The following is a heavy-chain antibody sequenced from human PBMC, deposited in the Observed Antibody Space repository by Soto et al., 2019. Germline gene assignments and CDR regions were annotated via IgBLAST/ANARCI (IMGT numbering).Heavy chain of an antibody. CDR1: GYTFTSYG. J-gene: IGHJ6*03. Sequence: ASVKVSCKASGYTFTSYGISWVRQAPGQGLEWMGWISAYNGNTNYAQKLQGRVTMTTDTSKSTAYMELKSLRSDDTAVYYSARVRGSSFLLFYYSSYLAVGGKGTTVT. V-gene: IGHV1-18*01. CDR2: ISAYNGNT. CDR3: ARVRGSSFLLFYYSSYLAV. D-gene: IGHD6-6*01.